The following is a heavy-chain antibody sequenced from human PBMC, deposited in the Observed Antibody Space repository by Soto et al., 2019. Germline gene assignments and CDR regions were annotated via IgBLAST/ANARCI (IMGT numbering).Heavy chain of an antibody. V-gene: IGHV5-51*01. Sequence: GESLKISCKGSVYSFTSYWIGWVRQMPGKGLEWMGIIYPGDSDTRYSPSFQGQVTISADKSISTAYLQWSSLKASDTAMYYCATQSSGPYNWFDPWGKGSMVSVSS. CDR2: IYPGDSDT. D-gene: IGHD3-22*01. J-gene: IGHJ5*02. CDR1: VYSFTSYW. CDR3: ATQSSGPYNWFDP.